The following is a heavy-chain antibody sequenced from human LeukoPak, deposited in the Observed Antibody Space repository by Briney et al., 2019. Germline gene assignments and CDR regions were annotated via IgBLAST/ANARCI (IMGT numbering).Heavy chain of an antibody. CDR2: INHSGST. J-gene: IGHJ4*02. Sequence: PSETLSLTCAVYGGSFSGYYWSWIRQPPGKGLEWIGEINHSGSTNYNPSLKSRVTISVDTSKNQFSLKLSPVTAADTAVYYCARAVVGATFDYWGQGTLVTVSS. CDR1: GGSFSGYY. D-gene: IGHD1-26*01. V-gene: IGHV4-34*01. CDR3: ARAVVGATFDY.